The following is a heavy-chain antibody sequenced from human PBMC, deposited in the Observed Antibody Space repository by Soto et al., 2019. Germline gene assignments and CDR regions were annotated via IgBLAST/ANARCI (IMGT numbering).Heavy chain of an antibody. CDR3: ASLVVTAHNWFDP. D-gene: IGHD2-21*02. CDR2: IYYSGST. CDR1: GGSISGGDCY. V-gene: IGHV4-30-4*01. J-gene: IGHJ5*02. Sequence: TSETLSLTCTVAGGSISGGDCYWSWIRQPPGKGLEWIGYIYYSGSTYYNPSLKSRVTISVDTSKNQFSLKLSSVTAADTAVYYCASLVVTAHNWFDPWGQGTLVTVSS.